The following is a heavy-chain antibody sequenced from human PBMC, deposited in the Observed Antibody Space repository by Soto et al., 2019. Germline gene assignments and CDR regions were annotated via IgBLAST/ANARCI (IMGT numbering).Heavy chain of an antibody. D-gene: IGHD3-10*01. CDR3: ARAQLPSLYCLGTYPYFDY. CDR1: GVTFSRYI. V-gene: IGHV3-21*04. Sequence: WGSLRLSCATSGVTFSRYIINWVRQAPGEGLEWVSSISSSSTYIFYADSVKGRFTISRDNAKKSLYLQMNSLRAEDTAVYYCARAQLPSLYCLGTYPYFDYWGQGTLVTVSS. J-gene: IGHJ4*02. CDR2: ISSSSTYI.